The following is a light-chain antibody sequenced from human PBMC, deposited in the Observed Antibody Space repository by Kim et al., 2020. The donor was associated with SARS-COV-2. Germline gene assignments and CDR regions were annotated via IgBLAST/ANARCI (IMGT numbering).Light chain of an antibody. CDR2: DAS. Sequence: DIQMTQSPSTLSASVGDRVTITCRASQSIGNYLAWYQQKPGRGPKLLIYDASTLQRGVPSRFRGGGSETQFSLIIGSLQPDDFATYYCQQYNSYSRTFGQGTKVDIK. CDR1: QSIGNY. CDR3: QQYNSYSRT. J-gene: IGKJ1*01. V-gene: IGKV1-5*01.